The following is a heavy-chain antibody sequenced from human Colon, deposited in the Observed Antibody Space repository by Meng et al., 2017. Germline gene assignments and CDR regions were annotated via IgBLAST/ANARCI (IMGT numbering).Heavy chain of an antibody. CDR3: ARDTTWHNFDY. Sequence: GGSLRLSCAASGFSFSSFWMTWVRQAPGKGLEWVANINHDESDKYYVDSVEGRFTISRDNTKNSVCLQMNSLRAEDTAVYYCARDTTWHNFDYWGQGTLVTVSS. CDR2: INHDESDK. V-gene: IGHV3-7*01. J-gene: IGHJ4*02. D-gene: IGHD1-1*01. CDR1: GFSFSSFW.